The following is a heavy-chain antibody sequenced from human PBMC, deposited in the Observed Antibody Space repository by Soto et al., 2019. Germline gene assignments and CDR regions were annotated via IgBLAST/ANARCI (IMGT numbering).Heavy chain of an antibody. J-gene: IGHJ4*02. D-gene: IGHD6-13*01. CDR3: AMSRYSSSWYAY. CDR2: IGGSGANT. V-gene: IGHV3-23*01. CDR1: GFTFSIYA. Sequence: EVQLLESGGGLVQPGGSLRLSCAASGFTFSIYAMTWVRQAPGKGLEWLSTIGGSGANTYYANSVKGRFTISSDNSKNTLCLRMNRLRAEDTAVYYCAMSRYSSSWYAYWGQGTLVTVSS.